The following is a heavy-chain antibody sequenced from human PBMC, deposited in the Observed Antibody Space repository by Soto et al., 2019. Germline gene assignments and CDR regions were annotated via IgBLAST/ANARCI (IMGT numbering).Heavy chain of an antibody. CDR3: ARSQRLFRWFGP. J-gene: IGHJ5*02. CDR1: GGTFSIYA. V-gene: IGHV1-69*13. CDR2: IIPIFGTA. Sequence: VKVSCKASGGTFSIYATSCVRQAPGQGLEWMGGIIPIFGTANYAQKFQGRVTITADESTSTACMELSSLRFEDTAVYYCARSQRLFRWFGPWGQGTPVTVSS.